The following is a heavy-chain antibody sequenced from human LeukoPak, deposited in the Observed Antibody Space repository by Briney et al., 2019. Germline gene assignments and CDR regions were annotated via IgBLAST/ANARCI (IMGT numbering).Heavy chain of an antibody. CDR1: GGTFSSYA. V-gene: IGHV1-69*04. J-gene: IGHJ4*02. CDR2: IIPILGIA. Sequence: SVKVSCKASGGTFSSYAISWVRQAPGQGLEWMGRIIPILGIANYAQKFQGRVTITADKSTSTAYMELSSLRSEDTAVYYCARGLIAVAGTLDYWGQGTLVTVPS. D-gene: IGHD6-19*01. CDR3: ARGLIAVAGTLDY.